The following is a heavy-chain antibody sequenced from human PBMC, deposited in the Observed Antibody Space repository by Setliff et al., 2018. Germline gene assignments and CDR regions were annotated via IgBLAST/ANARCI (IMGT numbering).Heavy chain of an antibody. Sequence: GGSLDSPVQPLDSPSVAMLCTGSARLQVRDRVSRINSDGSSTTYADSVKGRFTTSRDNAKNSLSLQMRNLRDEDTAVYYCARSPRPSLMFNWNDETYFDYWGHGTLVTVSS. J-gene: IGHJ4*01. CDR2: INSDGSST. CDR3: ARSPRPSLMFNWNDETYFDY. CDR1: DSPSVAML. V-gene: IGHV3-74*01. D-gene: IGHD1-20*01.